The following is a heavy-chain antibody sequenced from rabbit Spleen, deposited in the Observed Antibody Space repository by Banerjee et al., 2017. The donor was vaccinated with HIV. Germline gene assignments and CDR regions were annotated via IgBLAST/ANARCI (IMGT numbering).Heavy chain of an antibody. CDR2: INAATGKG. V-gene: IGHV1S40*01. CDR3: ARDAGTSFSTYGMDL. CDR1: GFSFNSDYD. Sequence: QSLEESGGGLVKPEASLTLTCKASGFSFNSDYDMCWVRQAPGKGLEWIACINAATGKGVYANWAKGRFTISSTSSTTVPLQMTSLTAADTATYFCARDAGTSFSTYGMDLWGPGTLVTVS. D-gene: IGHD8-1*01. J-gene: IGHJ6*01.